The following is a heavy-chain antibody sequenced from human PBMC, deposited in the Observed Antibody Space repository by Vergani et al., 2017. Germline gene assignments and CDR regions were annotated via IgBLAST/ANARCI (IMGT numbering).Heavy chain of an antibody. CDR1: GFSFGDYA. D-gene: IGHD5-18*01. J-gene: IGHJ4*02. V-gene: IGHV3-49*04. Sequence: VQLVESGGGLVPPGRSLRLSCAASGFSFGDYAMTWVRQAPGKGLEWVAFIRNKAYCGTTEYAASVKGRFTISRDDSKRLAYLQLSGLKTEDTAVYFCSRGRGYSFGYSDYWGQGTLVTGSS. CDR3: SRGRGYSFGYSDY. CDR2: IRNKAYCGTT.